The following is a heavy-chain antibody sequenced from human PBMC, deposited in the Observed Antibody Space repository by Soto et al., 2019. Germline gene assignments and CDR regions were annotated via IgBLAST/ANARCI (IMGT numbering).Heavy chain of an antibody. D-gene: IGHD6-13*01. CDR1: GFIFSSYS. CDR2: ISYDGSNE. Sequence: PGGSLRLSCAASGFIFSSYSMNWVRKAPGKGLEWVAIISYDGSNEYYADSVKGRFTISRDNAKNSMYLQMSSLRAEDTAVYYCARDFIAASYYYYMDVWGKGTTVTVSS. J-gene: IGHJ6*03. CDR3: ARDFIAASYYYYMDV. V-gene: IGHV3-30*03.